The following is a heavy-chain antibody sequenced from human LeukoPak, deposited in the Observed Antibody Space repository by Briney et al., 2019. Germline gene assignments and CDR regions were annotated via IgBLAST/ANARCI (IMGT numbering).Heavy chain of an antibody. CDR2: INHSGST. J-gene: IGHJ6*02. D-gene: IGHD2-2*01. CDR3: ARDSGDCSSTSCLLYGMDV. V-gene: IGHV4-34*01. Sequence: SETLSLTCALYGGSFSGYYWSWIRQPPGKGLEWIGEINHSGSTNYNPSLKSRVTIPVDTSKNQFSLKLSSVTAADTAVYYCARDSGDCSSTSCLLYGMDVWGQGTTVTVSS. CDR1: GGSFSGYY.